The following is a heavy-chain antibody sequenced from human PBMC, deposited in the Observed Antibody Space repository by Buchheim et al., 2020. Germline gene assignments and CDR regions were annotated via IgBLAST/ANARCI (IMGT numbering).Heavy chain of an antibody. V-gene: IGHV3-23*01. CDR3: ANRWARWLQFDY. D-gene: IGHD5-24*01. Sequence: EVQLLESGGGLVQPGGSLRLSCAASGFTFSSYAMSWVRQAPGKRLEWVSAISGSGGSKYYADSVNGRFTISRDNSQNTLYLQMNSLRAEDTAVYYCANRWARWLQFDYWGQGTL. J-gene: IGHJ4*02. CDR2: ISGSGGSK. CDR1: GFTFSSYA.